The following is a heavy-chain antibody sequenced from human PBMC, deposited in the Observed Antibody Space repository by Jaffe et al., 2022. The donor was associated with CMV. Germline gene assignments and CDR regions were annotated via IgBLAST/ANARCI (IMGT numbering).Heavy chain of an antibody. CDR3: GKGSNGTIDN. Sequence: EVQLVESGGGLVQPGGSLRLSCAASGFTFNKYPMRWVRQTPGKGLEWVSDISSSGDRTYYADSVKGRLTISRDNSRNTVYLQMNSLRGEDTAVYYCGKGSNGTIDNWGQGALVVVSS. J-gene: IGHJ4*02. CDR1: GFTFNKYP. V-gene: IGHV3-23*04. D-gene: IGHD1-1*01. CDR2: ISSSGDRT.